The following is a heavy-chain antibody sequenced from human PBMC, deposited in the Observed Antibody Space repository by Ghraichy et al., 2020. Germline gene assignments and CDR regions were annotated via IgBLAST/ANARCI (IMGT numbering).Heavy chain of an antibody. CDR2: ISDGGGNT. Sequence: GGLRLSCGASGFTFSSYAMNWLRLAPGGGLEWVSTISDGGGNTYYADSVRGRFIVSRDNLKDFVFMDINSLTVGDTALYFCARSRPGGDVFDVWGHGTMVTVSS. D-gene: IGHD2-21*01. CDR3: ARSRPGGDVFDV. V-gene: IGHV3-23*01. J-gene: IGHJ3*01. CDR1: GFTFSSYA.